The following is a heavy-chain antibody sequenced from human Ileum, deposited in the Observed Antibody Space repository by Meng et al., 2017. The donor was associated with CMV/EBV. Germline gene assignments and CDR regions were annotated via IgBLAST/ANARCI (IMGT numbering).Heavy chain of an antibody. CDR2: IIPIFGTA. CDR1: TFSSYS. D-gene: IGHD1-7*01. J-gene: IGHJ2*01. V-gene: IGHV1-69*05. Sequence: TFSSYSIRWVRQAPGQGLEWMGGIIPIFGTANYAQKFQGRVTITTDESTSTAYMELSSLRSEDTAVYYCARDNRRYNWNYGWYFDLWGRGTLVTVSS. CDR3: ARDNRRYNWNYGWYFDL.